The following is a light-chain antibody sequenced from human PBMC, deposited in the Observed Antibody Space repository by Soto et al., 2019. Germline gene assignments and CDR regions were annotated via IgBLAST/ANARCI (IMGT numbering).Light chain of an antibody. J-gene: IGKJ1*01. V-gene: IGKV1-5*01. CDR2: DAS. CDR3: QQYHSYWT. CDR1: QNIRSR. Sequence: DFQMTQSPSTLSASVGDRVTITCRASQNIRSRLAWFQQKPGKAPKLLIYDASSLESGVPQRFSGSGSGTVFTLPISSLQTDDFSTYYCQQYHSYWTFGQGTKVE.